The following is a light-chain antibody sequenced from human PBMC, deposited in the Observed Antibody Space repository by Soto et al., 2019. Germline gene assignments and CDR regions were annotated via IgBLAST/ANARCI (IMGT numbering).Light chain of an antibody. V-gene: IGLV2-14*01. J-gene: IGLJ1*01. CDR1: STDIGYHTY. CDR3: SSYSISATPYV. CDR2: EVS. Sequence: QSALTQPASVSGSPGQSITISCTGTSTDIGYHTYVSWYQQPTGKAPELLIFEVSSRPSGISDRFSGSKSGNTASLTISGLQAEDEADYYCSSYSISATPYVFGGGP.